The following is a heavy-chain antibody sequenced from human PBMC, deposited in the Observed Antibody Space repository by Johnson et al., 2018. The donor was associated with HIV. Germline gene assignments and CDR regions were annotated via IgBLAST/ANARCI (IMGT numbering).Heavy chain of an antibody. J-gene: IGHJ3*02. CDR3: AKDPMVATPGNAFDI. CDR2: IWYDGSNK. CDR1: GFTFSSYG. V-gene: IGHV3-33*06. D-gene: IGHD5-12*01. Sequence: VQLVESGGGVVQSGRSLRLSCAASGFTFSSYGMHWVRQAPGKGLEWVAVIWYDGSNKYYADSVKGRFPISRDNSKNTLYLQMNSLRAEDTAVYYCAKDPMVATPGNAFDIWGQGTMVTVSS.